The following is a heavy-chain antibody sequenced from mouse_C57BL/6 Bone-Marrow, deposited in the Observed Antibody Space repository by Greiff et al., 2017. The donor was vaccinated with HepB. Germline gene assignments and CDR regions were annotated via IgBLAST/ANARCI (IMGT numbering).Heavy chain of an antibody. V-gene: IGHV1-50*01. Sequence: QVQLQQPGAELVKPGASVKLSCKASGCTFTSYWMQWVKQRPGQGLEWIGEIDPSDSYTNYNQKFKGKATLTVDTSSSTAYMQLSSLTSEDSAVYYCARRSRGYWYFDVWGTGTTVTVSS. CDR3: ARRSRGYWYFDV. CDR2: IDPSDSYT. J-gene: IGHJ1*03. CDR1: GCTFTSYW. D-gene: IGHD1-1*01.